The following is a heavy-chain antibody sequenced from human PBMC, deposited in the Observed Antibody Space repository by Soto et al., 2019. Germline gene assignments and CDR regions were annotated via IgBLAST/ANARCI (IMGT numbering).Heavy chain of an antibody. CDR2: IYHSGST. CDR3: ARLVGVVITHYYYYYGMDV. Sequence: PSETLSLTCAVSGGSISSSNWWSWVRQPPGKGLEWIGEIYHSGSTNYNPSLKSRVTISVDKSKNQFSLKLSSVTAADTAVYYCARLVGVVITHYYYYYGMDVWGQGTTVTVS. J-gene: IGHJ6*02. V-gene: IGHV4-4*02. D-gene: IGHD3-3*01. CDR1: GGSISSSNW.